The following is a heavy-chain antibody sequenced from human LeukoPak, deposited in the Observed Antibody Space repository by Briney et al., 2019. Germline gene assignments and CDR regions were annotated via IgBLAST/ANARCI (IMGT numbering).Heavy chain of an antibody. CDR3: ARRHSSSWYLDY. CDR2: ISRDGSNK. J-gene: IGHJ4*02. CDR1: GFTFSSYA. V-gene: IGHV3-30*04. Sequence: GGSLRLSCAASGFTFSSYAMHWVRQAPGKGLEWVAVISRDGSNKYYADSVKGRFTISRDNSKNTLYLQMNSLRAEDTAVYYCARRHSSSWYLDYWGQGTLVTVSS. D-gene: IGHD6-13*01.